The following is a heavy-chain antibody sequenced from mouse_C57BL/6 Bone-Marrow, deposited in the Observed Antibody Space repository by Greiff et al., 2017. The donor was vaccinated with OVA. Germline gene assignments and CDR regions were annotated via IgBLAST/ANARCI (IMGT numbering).Heavy chain of an antibody. CDR3: ARAYYSNFPAY. Sequence: QVQLQQPGAELVKPGASVKLSCKASGYTFTSYWMHWVKQRPGRGLEWIGRIDPNNGGTIYNQKFKGKATLTVDQSSSTAYMQLNSLTSEDSAVYYCARAYYSNFPAYWGQGTLVTVSA. CDR1: GYTFTSYW. J-gene: IGHJ3*01. D-gene: IGHD2-5*01. CDR2: IDPNNGGT. V-gene: IGHV1-62-3*01.